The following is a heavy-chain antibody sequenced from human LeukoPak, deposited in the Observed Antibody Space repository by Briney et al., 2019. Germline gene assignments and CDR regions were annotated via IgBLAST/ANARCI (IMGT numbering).Heavy chain of an antibody. V-gene: IGHV3-30*02. CDR3: AKGGSTWYHFDY. CDR2: IWYDGSNK. D-gene: IGHD6-13*01. CDR1: GFTISSYA. J-gene: IGHJ4*02. Sequence: PGGSLRLSCAASGFTISSYAIHWVRQAPGKGLEWVAFIWYDGSNKYYADSVKGRFTISRGNSENTLYLQMNSLRPEDTAVYYCAKGGSTWYHFDYWGQGTLVTVSS.